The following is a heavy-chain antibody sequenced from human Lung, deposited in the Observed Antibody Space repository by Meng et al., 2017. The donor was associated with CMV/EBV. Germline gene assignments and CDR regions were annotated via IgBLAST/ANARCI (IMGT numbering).Heavy chain of an antibody. CDR3: ARGEYYDVWSGYSYEYYYGIDD. J-gene: IGHJ6*02. D-gene: IGHD3-3*01. Sequence: SETLSLXCTASGCPISSYYWSWIRKPPGKGLEWIGYIYYSGSTNYNPSLKSRVTKSVDTSKNQFSLKLSSVSAADTAVYYCARGEYYDVWSGYSYEYYYGIDDXGQGXTVTVSS. CDR2: IYYSGST. V-gene: IGHV4-59*01. CDR1: GCPISSYY.